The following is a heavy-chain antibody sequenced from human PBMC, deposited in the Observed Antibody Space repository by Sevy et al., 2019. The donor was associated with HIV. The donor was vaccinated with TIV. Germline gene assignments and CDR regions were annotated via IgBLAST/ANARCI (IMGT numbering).Heavy chain of an antibody. Sequence: GGSLRVSCAVSGFNFNIYSMTWVHQAPGKGLEWVSTLSFGCGKINYADSVKGRFIISRDDSKNTLYLQMNSLRAEDTAVYFCAREGCTRPHDYWGQGTLVTVSS. J-gene: IGHJ4*02. CDR3: AREGCTRPHDY. CDR1: GFNFNIYS. V-gene: IGHV3-23*01. CDR2: LSFGCGKI. D-gene: IGHD2-8*01.